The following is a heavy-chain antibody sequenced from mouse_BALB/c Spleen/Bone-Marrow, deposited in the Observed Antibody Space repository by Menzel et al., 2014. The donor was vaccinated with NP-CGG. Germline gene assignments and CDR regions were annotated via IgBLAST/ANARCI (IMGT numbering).Heavy chain of an antibody. D-gene: IGHD4-1*01. CDR1: GFAFSSFG. J-gene: IGHJ2*01. Sequence: EAQGVESGGGLVQPGGSRKLSCAASGFAFSSFGMHWVRQAPEKGLEWVAYISSGSSTIFYADTVKGRFTVSRDNPKNTLFLRMTSLRSEDTAMYYCTRGGNWDDFDYWGQGTTLTVSS. V-gene: IGHV5-17*02. CDR3: TRGGNWDDFDY. CDR2: ISSGSSTI.